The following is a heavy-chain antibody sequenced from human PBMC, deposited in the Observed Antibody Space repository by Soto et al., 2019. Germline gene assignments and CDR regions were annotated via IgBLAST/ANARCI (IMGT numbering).Heavy chain of an antibody. D-gene: IGHD5-18*01. CDR3: GRGGYTYGYGLDY. Sequence: QVQLVQSGAEVKQLGSSVKVSFKASGYTFTAYYIHWVRQAPGQGLEWVGWINTNSGDTNYEQRFQGWVTMTGDTSGSTAYIDLTRLRADDPGVYYLGRGGYTYGYGLDYWGQGTLVTVSS. CDR1: GYTFTAYY. V-gene: IGHV1-2*04. CDR2: INTNSGDT. J-gene: IGHJ4*02.